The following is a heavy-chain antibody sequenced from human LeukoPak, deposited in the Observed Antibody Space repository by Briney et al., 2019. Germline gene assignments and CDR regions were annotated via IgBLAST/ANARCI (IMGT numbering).Heavy chain of an antibody. J-gene: IGHJ6*03. CDR3: ARDSGSYFPPDYYYYRDV. V-gene: IGHV3-66*02. Sequence: GESLRLSCAASGISISSYAMSWVRQAPGKGLEWVSVIYSGGSTYYADSVKGRFTISRDNSKNTLYLQMNSLRAEDTAVYYCARDSGSYFPPDYYYYRDVWGKGTTVTVSS. D-gene: IGHD1-26*01. CDR1: GISISSYA. CDR2: IYSGGST.